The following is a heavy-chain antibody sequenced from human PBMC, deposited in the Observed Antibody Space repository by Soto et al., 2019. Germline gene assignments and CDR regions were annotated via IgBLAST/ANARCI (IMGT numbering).Heavy chain of an antibody. J-gene: IGHJ4*01. CDR1: GGSISSSSYY. D-gene: IGHD3-9*01. CDR2: IYYSGST. Sequence: SETLSLTCTVSGGSISSSSYYWGWIRQPPGKGLEWIGSIYYSGSTYYNPSLKSRVTISVDTSKNQFSLKLSSVTAADTAVYYCARQNVLRYFDWNFDYWGHGTLVTVSS. V-gene: IGHV4-39*01. CDR3: ARQNVLRYFDWNFDY.